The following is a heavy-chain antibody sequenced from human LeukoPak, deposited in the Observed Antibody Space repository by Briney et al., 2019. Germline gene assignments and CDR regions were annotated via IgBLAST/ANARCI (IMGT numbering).Heavy chain of an antibody. V-gene: IGHV1-8*01. D-gene: IGHD2-8*01. CDR3: ARAYCTNGVCYPYYYYGMDV. CDR2: MNPNSGNT. Sequence: ASVKVSCKASGYTFTSYDINWVRQATGQGLEWMGWMNPNSGNTGYAQKFQGRVTITRNTSISTAYMELSSLRSEDTAVYYCARAYCTNGVCYPYYYYGMDVWGQGTTVTVSS. J-gene: IGHJ6*02. CDR1: GYTFTSYD.